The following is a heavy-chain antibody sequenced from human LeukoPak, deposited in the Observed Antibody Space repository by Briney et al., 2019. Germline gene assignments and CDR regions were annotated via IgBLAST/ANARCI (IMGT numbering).Heavy chain of an antibody. V-gene: IGHV3-48*04. CDR1: GFTFSIYT. CDR2: ISSSSSTI. CDR3: AKGVHSSWYYPFYYFDY. D-gene: IGHD6-13*01. J-gene: IGHJ4*02. Sequence: GGSLTLSCAASGFTFSIYTMNWVRQAPRKGLEWVSYISSSSSTIYYADSVKGRFTISRDNAKNSLYLQMNSLRAEDTAVYYCAKGVHSSWYYPFYYFDYWGQGTLVTVSS.